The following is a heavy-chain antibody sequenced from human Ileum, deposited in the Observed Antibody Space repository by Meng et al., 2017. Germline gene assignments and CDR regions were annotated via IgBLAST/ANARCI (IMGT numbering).Heavy chain of an antibody. Sequence: QVQLQESGPGLVNPSATLALTCSVSVASISSHYWTWIRQPPGKGLEYIGYIYYRGGASYNPSLRSRVTMSVDTSKNQFSLNLSSVTAADTAVYYCARLLDSSDWGWFDPWGQGTLVTVSS. CDR2: IYYRGGA. CDR1: VASISSHY. D-gene: IGHD3-22*01. CDR3: ARLLDSSDWGWFDP. V-gene: IGHV4-59*08. J-gene: IGHJ5*02.